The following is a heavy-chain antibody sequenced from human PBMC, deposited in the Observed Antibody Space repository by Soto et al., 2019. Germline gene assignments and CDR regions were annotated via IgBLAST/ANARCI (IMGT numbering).Heavy chain of an antibody. CDR3: ASLQSRHLVDY. CDR2: MFYGVST. D-gene: IGHD3-3*02. CDR1: GSSINSSGYY. J-gene: IGHJ4*02. Sequence: SETLSLTCTVSGSSINSSGYYWGWIRQPPGKGLGWIGSMFYGVSTYYNPSLKSRVTVSVDTSKNQFSLNLRSVTAADTAVYYCASLQSRHLVDYWGQGTLVTVSS. V-gene: IGHV4-39*01.